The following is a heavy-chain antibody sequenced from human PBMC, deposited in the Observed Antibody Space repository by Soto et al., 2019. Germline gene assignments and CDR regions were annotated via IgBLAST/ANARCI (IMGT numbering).Heavy chain of an antibody. Sequence: SETLSLTCTVSGDSITSHDFYWGWIRRPPGQGLEWIGTISHSGDTFYNPPLKSRLTMSLDASKNQFSMRLTSVTAADAAVYLCASQRRGPIPNFGCLSPLTPWGQGPQVPASS. CDR2: ISHSGDT. D-gene: IGHD3-16*01. J-gene: IGHJ5*02. CDR1: GDSITSHDFY. V-gene: IGHV4-39*01. CDR3: ASQRRGPIPNFGCLSPLTP.